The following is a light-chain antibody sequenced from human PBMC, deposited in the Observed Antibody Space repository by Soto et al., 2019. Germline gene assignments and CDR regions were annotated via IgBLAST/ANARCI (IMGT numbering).Light chain of an antibody. CDR1: QSISSW. V-gene: IGKV1-5*01. J-gene: IGKJ4*01. CDR3: QQYNSYSPVLT. Sequence: DIQMTQSPSTLSASVGDRVTITCRASQSISSWLAWYQQKPGKAPKLLIYDASSLESGVPSRFSGSGSGTEFTLTISSLQPDDFATYYCQQYNSYSPVLTVGGGTKVDSK. CDR2: DAS.